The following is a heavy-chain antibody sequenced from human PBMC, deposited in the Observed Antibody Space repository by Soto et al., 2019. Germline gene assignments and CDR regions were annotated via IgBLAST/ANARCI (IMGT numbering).Heavy chain of an antibody. J-gene: IGHJ3*02. CDR2: FDPEDGET. CDR1: GYTLTELS. Sequence: ASVKVSCKVSGYTLTELSMHWVRQAPGKGLEWMGGFDPEDGETIYAQKFQGRVTMTEDTSTDTAYMELSRLRSDDTAVYYCARSRSAPSYYRVLDAFDIWGQGTMVTVSS. V-gene: IGHV1-24*01. CDR3: ARSRSAPSYYRVLDAFDI. D-gene: IGHD3-10*01.